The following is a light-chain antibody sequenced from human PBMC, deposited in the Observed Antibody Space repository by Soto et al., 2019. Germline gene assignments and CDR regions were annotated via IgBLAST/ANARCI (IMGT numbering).Light chain of an antibody. Sequence: EIVLTQSPGTLSLSPGERATLSCRASQSVSSSFLAWYQQKPGQAPRLLIYGASSRATGIPDRFSGSGSGTNFTLTSSRLEPEDFAVYYCQQYSTSRTFGQGTNVDI. V-gene: IGKV3-20*01. CDR3: QQYSTSRT. CDR1: QSVSSSF. J-gene: IGKJ1*01. CDR2: GAS.